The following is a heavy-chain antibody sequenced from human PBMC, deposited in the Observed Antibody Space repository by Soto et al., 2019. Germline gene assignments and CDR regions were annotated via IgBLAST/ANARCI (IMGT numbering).Heavy chain of an antibody. CDR1: GGTFSSYA. Sequence: QVQLVQSGAEVKKPGSSVKVSCKASGGTFSSYAISWVRQAPGQGLEWMGGIIPIFGTANYAQKFQGRVTITADESTSTAYMELSSLTSEDTAVYYCARAQSPRIFGVVITHWYFDLWGRGTLVTVSS. J-gene: IGHJ2*01. V-gene: IGHV1-69*01. D-gene: IGHD3-3*02. CDR2: IIPIFGTA. CDR3: ARAQSPRIFGVVITHWYFDL.